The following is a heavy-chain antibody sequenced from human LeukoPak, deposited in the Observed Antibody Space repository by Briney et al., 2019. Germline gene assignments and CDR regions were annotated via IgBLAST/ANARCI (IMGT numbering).Heavy chain of an antibody. Sequence: TGGSLRLSCAASGFTFSSCGMTWVRQAPGKGLEWVSVISGGGGTTYYADSVKGRFTISRDNSENTLYLQMNSLRAEDTAVYYCAKGYSGSYLDYWGQGTLVTVSS. D-gene: IGHD1-26*01. V-gene: IGHV3-23*01. CDR2: ISGGGGTT. CDR3: AKGYSGSYLDY. J-gene: IGHJ4*02. CDR1: GFTFSSCG.